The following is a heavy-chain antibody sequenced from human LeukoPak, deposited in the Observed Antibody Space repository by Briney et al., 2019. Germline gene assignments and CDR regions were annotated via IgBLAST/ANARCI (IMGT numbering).Heavy chain of an antibody. J-gene: IGHJ4*02. D-gene: IGHD3-10*01. Sequence: ASVKVSCKASGYTFTGYYMHWVRQAPGQGLEWMGRINPNSGGTNYAQKFQGRVTMTRETSISTAYMELSRLRSDDTAVYYFARDVPRGVQLTPRAGYWGQGTPVTVSS. CDR1: GYTFTGYY. CDR2: INPNSGGT. CDR3: ARDVPRGVQLTPRAGY. V-gene: IGHV1-2*06.